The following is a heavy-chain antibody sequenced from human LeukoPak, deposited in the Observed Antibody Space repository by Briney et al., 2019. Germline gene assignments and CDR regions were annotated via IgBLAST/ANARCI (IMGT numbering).Heavy chain of an antibody. D-gene: IGHD3-10*01. Sequence: GGSLRLSCAASGFAFSSYSMNWVRQAPGKGLEWVSSISSSSSYIYYADSVKGRFTISRDNAKNSLYLQMNSLRAEDTAVYYCARDPPYYYGSGSYFGSLAWGQGTLVTVSS. CDR3: ARDPPYYYGSGSYFGSLA. CDR1: GFAFSSYS. J-gene: IGHJ5*02. V-gene: IGHV3-21*01. CDR2: ISSSSSYI.